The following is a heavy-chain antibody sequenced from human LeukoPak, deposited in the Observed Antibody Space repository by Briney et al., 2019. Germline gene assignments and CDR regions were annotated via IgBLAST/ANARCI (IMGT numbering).Heavy chain of an antibody. CDR3: ASSIAAPSLAFDI. D-gene: IGHD6-13*01. CDR2: IYYSGST. V-gene: IGHV4-31*03. Sequence: SQTLSLTCTVSGGSISCGGYYWSWIRQHPGKGLEWIGYIYYSGSTYYNPSLKSRVTISVDTSKNQFSLKLSSVTAADTAVYYCASSIAAPSLAFDIWGQGTMVTVSS. CDR1: GGSISCGGYY. J-gene: IGHJ3*02.